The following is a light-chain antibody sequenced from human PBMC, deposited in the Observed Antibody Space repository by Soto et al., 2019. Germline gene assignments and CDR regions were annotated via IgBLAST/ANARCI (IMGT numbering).Light chain of an antibody. V-gene: IGKV3-20*01. CDR2: DAS. CDR3: QQYATSPLT. J-gene: IGKJ4*01. Sequence: PGERATLSCRASQSVGRNYLAWYQQKPGQAPRLLIYDASSRAAGIPYRFSGSGSGTDFTLTISRLEPEDFAVYYCQQYATSPLTFGGGTKVEIK. CDR1: QSVGRNY.